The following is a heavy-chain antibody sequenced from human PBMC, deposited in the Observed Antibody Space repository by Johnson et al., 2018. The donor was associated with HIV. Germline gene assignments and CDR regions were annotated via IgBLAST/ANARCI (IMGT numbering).Heavy chain of an antibody. CDR1: GFTFSNYC. CDR2: ISYDGSNK. Sequence: QVQLVESGGGVVQPGRSLRLSCVASGFTFSNYCMHWVRQAPGKGLEWVAVISYDGSNKYYADSVKGRFTISRDNSKNTLYLQMNSLRAEDTAVYYCAKAIGDAFDIWGQGTMVTVSS. CDR3: AKAIGDAFDI. V-gene: IGHV3-30*18. J-gene: IGHJ3*02. D-gene: IGHD2/OR15-2a*01.